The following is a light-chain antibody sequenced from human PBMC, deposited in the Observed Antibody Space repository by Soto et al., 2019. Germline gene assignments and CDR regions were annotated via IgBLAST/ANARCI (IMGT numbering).Light chain of an antibody. CDR2: GAS. CDR1: QSISTN. V-gene: IGKV3-15*01. J-gene: IGKJ1*01. CDR3: QQYGSWPPTWS. Sequence: EVVMTQSPATLSVSPGERATLSCRASQSISTNLAWYQQKPGQAPRLLMYGASTRATGVPARFSGSGSGTAFTLTISSLQSEDFAVYSCQQYGSWPPTWSFGQGTKVEVK.